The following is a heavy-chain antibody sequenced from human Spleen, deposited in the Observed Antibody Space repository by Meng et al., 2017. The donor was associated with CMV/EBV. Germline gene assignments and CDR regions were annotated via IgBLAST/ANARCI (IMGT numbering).Heavy chain of an antibody. J-gene: IGHJ6*02. CDR2: IYSGGST. CDR3: ARMGGYCSSTSCWDYYYYGMDV. CDR1: GFTFSSYA. Sequence: GGSLRLSCAASGFTFSSYAMHWVRQAPGKGLEWVSVIYSGGSTYYADSVKGRFTISRDNSKNTLYLQMNSLRAEDTAVYYCARMGGYCSSTSCWDYYYYGMDVWGQGTTVTVSS. D-gene: IGHD2-2*01. V-gene: IGHV3-66*02.